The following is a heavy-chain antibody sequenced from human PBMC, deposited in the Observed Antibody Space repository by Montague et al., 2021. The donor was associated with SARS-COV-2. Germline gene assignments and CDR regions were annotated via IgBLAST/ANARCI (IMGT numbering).Heavy chain of an antibody. J-gene: IGHJ6*02. CDR3: ARAFTDWLRYYGMDV. Sequence: SETLSLTCIVSGGSISSSSYYWGWTRQPPGKGLEWIGSIYYSGSTYYNPSLKSRVTISVDTSKNQFSLKLSSVTAADTAVYYCARAFTDWLRYYGMDVWGQGATVTVSS. V-gene: IGHV4-39*01. CDR2: IYYSGST. D-gene: IGHD3-9*01. CDR1: GGSISSSSYY.